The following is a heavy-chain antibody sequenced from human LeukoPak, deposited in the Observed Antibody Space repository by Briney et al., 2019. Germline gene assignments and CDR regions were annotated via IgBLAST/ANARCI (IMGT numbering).Heavy chain of an antibody. CDR3: ARGGSFHYDF. Sequence: GDSVKVSCKGSGYTFNTYGITWVRQAPGQRLEWMGWINTDTLNARYEQKFQGRVTMTTDTSTSTAYMQLRSLRSDDTAVYYCARGGSFHYDFWGQGTLVTVS. J-gene: IGHJ4*02. V-gene: IGHV1-18*01. CDR1: GYTFNTYG. CDR2: INTDTLNA. D-gene: IGHD1-26*01.